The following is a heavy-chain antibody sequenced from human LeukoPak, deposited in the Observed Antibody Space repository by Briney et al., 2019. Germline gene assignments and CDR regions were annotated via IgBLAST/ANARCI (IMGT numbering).Heavy chain of an antibody. CDR2: ISGGGGST. Sequence: GGSLRLSCAASGFTFSSYSMSWVRQAPGKGLEWVSAISGGGGSTYYAGSVKGRFTISRDNSKNTLYLQMNSLRAEDTAVYYCAKARLLWFGEPRNYFDYWGQGTLVTVSS. D-gene: IGHD3-10*01. CDR1: GFTFSSYS. V-gene: IGHV3-23*01. J-gene: IGHJ4*02. CDR3: AKARLLWFGEPRNYFDY.